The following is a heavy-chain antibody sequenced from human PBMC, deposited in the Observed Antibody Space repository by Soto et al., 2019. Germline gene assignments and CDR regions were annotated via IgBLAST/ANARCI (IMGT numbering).Heavy chain of an antibody. D-gene: IGHD3-16*02. CDR3: ARMGGYPGPLDY. Sequence: SETLSLTCTVSGVSISSYFWSWIRQPPARGLEWIGYIYHRGSTNYSPSLKSRVPILLDASDNQFSLKVSSVTAGDTAVYYCARMGGYPGPLDYWGQVTPVTVSS. CDR1: GVSISSYF. V-gene: IGHV4-59*01. CDR2: IYHRGST. J-gene: IGHJ4*02.